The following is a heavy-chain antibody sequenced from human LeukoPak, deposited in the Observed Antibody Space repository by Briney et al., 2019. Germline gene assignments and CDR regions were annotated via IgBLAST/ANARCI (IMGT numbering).Heavy chain of an antibody. V-gene: IGHV4-31*03. D-gene: IGHD3-22*01. CDR2: IYYSGST. Sequence: SETLSLTRTVSGGSISSGGYYWSWIRQHPGRGLEWIGYIYYSGSTYYNPSLKSRVTISVDTSKNQFSLKLSSVTAADTAVYYCARDKADSSGYYYIDYWGQGTLVTVSS. CDR1: GGSISSGGYY. CDR3: ARDKADSSGYYYIDY. J-gene: IGHJ4*02.